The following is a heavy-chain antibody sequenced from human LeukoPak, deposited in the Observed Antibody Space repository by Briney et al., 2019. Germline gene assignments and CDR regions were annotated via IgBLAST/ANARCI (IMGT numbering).Heavy chain of an antibody. CDR3: ARHVGEMATISEDWFDP. CDR1: GASISSGSNY. Sequence: TSETLSLTCSVSGASISSGSNYWGWIRQPPGKTLEWIGSIYYSGSTYYDPSLKSRVTISVDTSKNQFSLKLSSVTAADTAVYYCARHVGEMATISEDWFDPWGQGTLVTVSS. J-gene: IGHJ5*02. D-gene: IGHD5-24*01. V-gene: IGHV4-39*01. CDR2: IYYSGST.